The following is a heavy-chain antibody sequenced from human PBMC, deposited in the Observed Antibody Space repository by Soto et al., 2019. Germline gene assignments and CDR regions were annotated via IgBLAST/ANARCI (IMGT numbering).Heavy chain of an antibody. Sequence: SETLSLTCAVYGGSFSCYYWSWIRQPPGKGLEWIGEINHSGSTNYNPSLKSRVTISVDTSKNQFSLKLSSVTAADTAVYYCARGVHYFDYWGQGTLVTVSS. CDR3: ARGVHYFDY. J-gene: IGHJ4*02. V-gene: IGHV4-34*01. CDR2: INHSGST. CDR1: GGSFSCYY.